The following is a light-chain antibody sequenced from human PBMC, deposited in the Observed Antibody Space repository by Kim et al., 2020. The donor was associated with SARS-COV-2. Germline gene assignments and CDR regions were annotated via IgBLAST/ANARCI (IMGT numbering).Light chain of an antibody. CDR2: LNSDGSH. CDR1: SGHSNYA. Sequence: QPVLTQSPSASASLGASVKLTCTLTSGHSNYAIAWHQQQPEKGPRYLMKLNSDGSHSKGDGITDRFSGSSSGAEHYLTISSLQSEDEAVYYCQTWGTGIRVFGGGTQLTVL. CDR3: QTWGTGIRV. V-gene: IGLV4-69*02. J-gene: IGLJ3*02.